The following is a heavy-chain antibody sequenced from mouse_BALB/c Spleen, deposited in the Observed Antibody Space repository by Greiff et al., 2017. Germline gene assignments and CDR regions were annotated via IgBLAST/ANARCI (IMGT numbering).Heavy chain of an antibody. CDR1: GYTFTSYY. CDR3: TRGYYGKPAWFAY. CDR2: INPSNGGT. D-gene: IGHD2-1*01. Sequence: VKLMESGAELVKPGASVKLSCKASGYTFTSYYMYWVKQRPGQGLEWIGEINPSNGGTNFNEKFKSKATLTVDKSSSTAYMQLSSLTSEDSAVYYCTRGYYGKPAWFAYWGQGTLVTVSA. J-gene: IGHJ3*01. V-gene: IGHV1S81*02.